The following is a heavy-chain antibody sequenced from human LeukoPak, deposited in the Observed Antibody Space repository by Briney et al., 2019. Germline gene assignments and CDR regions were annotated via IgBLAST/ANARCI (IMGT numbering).Heavy chain of an antibody. V-gene: IGHV1-2*02. D-gene: IGHD3-10*01. CDR1: GYTFTGYY. J-gene: IGHJ3*02. CDR2: INPNSGGT. CDR3: ARDHGTLLWFGDPIPNFGI. Sequence: ASVKVSCKASGYTFTGYYMHWVRQAPGQGLEWMGWINPNSGGTNYAQKFQGRVTMTRDTSISTAYMELSRLRSDDTAVYYCARDHGTLLWFGDPIPNFGIWGQGTMVTVSS.